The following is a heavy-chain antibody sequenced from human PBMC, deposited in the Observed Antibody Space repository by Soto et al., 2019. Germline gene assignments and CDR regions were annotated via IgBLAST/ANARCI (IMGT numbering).Heavy chain of an antibody. D-gene: IGHD2-21*01. J-gene: IGHJ4*02. V-gene: IGHV3-11*05. Sequence: QVQLVQSGGGLVKPGASLRLSCTTSGLSFSDYYMSWIRQAPGKGLESLSYISGSSSDIKYADSVKGRFTISRDNAKKSVYLQRNSLGAEDTAVYYCAKGPRRLSDWGQGTPVIVSS. CDR2: ISGSSSDI. CDR3: AKGPRRLSD. CDR1: GLSFSDYY.